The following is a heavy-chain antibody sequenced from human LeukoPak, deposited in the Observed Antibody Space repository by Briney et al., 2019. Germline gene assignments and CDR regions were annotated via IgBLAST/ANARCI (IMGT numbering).Heavy chain of an antibody. CDR2: ISSSSSYI. V-gene: IGHV3-21*01. CDR1: GFTFSSYS. Sequence: GGSLRLSCAASGFTFSSYSMNWVRQAPGKGLEWVSSISSSSSYIYYADSVKGRFTISRDNAKNSLYLQMNSLRAEDTAVYYRARESGIAAAGTKEADYWGQGTLATVSS. CDR3: ARESGIAAAGTKEADY. J-gene: IGHJ4*02. D-gene: IGHD6-13*01.